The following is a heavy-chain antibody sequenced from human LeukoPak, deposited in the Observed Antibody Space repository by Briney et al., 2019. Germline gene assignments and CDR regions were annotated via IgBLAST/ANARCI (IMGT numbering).Heavy chain of an antibody. Sequence: WASVKVSCKASGYTFTSYGISWVRQAPGQGLEWMGCVNPNSGDTNYAQKFQGSVTMTRDTSISTVYMELSRLRSDDTAVYYCARASGSYWWFDSWGQGTLVTVSS. D-gene: IGHD1-26*01. CDR3: ARASGSYWWFDS. V-gene: IGHV1-2*02. CDR2: VNPNSGDT. CDR1: GYTFTSYG. J-gene: IGHJ5*01.